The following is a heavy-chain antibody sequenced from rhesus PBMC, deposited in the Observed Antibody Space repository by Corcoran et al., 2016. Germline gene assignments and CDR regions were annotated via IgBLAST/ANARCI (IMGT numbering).Heavy chain of an antibody. CDR1: GVTFSNYG. V-gene: IGHV3S5*01. J-gene: IGHJ4*01. CDR3: AKDPGY. Sequence: EVQLVESGGGLVQPGGSLRLSCAASGVTFSNYGVSWVRRAPGKGRGWVSNISKGGDSTTYADSVKGRFTISRDNSKKTVSLQMNSLRPEDTAVYHCAKDPGYWGQGVLVTVSS. CDR2: ISKGGDST.